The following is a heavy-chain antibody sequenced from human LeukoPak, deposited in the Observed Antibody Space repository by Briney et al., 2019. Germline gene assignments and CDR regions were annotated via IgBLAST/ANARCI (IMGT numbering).Heavy chain of an antibody. CDR2: ISSSSSYI. CDR1: GFTFSSYS. CDR3: VKDSRYSYGSYYFDY. V-gene: IGHV3-21*01. Sequence: PGGSLRLSCAASGFTFSSYSMNWVRQAPGKGLEWVSSISSSSSYIYYADSVKGRFTISRDNAKNSLYLQMNSLRAEDTAVYYCVKDSRYSYGSYYFDYWGQGTLVTVSS. J-gene: IGHJ4*02. D-gene: IGHD5-18*01.